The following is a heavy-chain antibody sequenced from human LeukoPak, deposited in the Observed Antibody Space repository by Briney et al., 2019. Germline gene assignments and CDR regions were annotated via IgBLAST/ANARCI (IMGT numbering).Heavy chain of an antibody. CDR2: IWYDGSNK. V-gene: IGHV3-33*08. D-gene: IGHD3-9*01. Sequence: PGGSLRLSCAASGFSFSSYAMSWVRQAPGKGMEWVAVIWYDGSNKYYADSVKGRFTISRDNSKNTLYLQMNSLRAEDTAVYYCARDSIPLLRYFDWQKTDYHYGMDVWGQGTTVTVSS. J-gene: IGHJ6*02. CDR3: ARDSIPLLRYFDWQKTDYHYGMDV. CDR1: GFSFSSYA.